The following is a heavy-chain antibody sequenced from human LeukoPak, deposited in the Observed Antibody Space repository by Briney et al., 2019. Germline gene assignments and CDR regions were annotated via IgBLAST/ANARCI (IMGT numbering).Heavy chain of an antibody. CDR3: ARDRNDIPGHYGMDV. J-gene: IGHJ6*04. Sequence: GGSLRLSCAASGFTFSSYSMNWVRQAPGKGLEWVSSISSSSSYIYYADSVKGRLTISRDNAKNSLYLQMNSLRAEDTAVYYCARDRNDIPGHYGMDVWGKGTTVTVSS. CDR1: GFTFSSYS. D-gene: IGHD3-9*01. CDR2: ISSSSSYI. V-gene: IGHV3-21*01.